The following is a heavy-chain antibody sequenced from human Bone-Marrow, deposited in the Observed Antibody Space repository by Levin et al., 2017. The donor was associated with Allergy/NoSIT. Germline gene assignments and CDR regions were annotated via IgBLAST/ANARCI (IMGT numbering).Heavy chain of an antibody. J-gene: IGHJ1*01. Sequence: GESLKISCAASGFTFSNYWMHWVRQAPGKGLVWVSQINSDGSGTTYADFVKGRFTISRDNGKNILYLQMNSLRAEDTAVYYGALGGCSGGSCYDEDKHSRAEYFQYWGQGTLVTVSS. V-gene: IGHV3-74*01. D-gene: IGHD2-15*01. CDR3: ALGGCSGGSCYDEDKHSRAEYFQY. CDR2: INSDGSGT. CDR1: GFTFSNYW.